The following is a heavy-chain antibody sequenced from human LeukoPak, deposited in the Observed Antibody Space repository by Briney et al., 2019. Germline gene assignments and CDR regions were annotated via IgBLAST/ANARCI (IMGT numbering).Heavy chain of an antibody. Sequence: GGSLRLSCAAPGFAFSNYGMHWVRQAPGKGLEWVALITYDGYYKYYADSVKGRFTISRDNSKNMYLQMNSLRAEDTAVYYCARVRGVHYDIDVWGQGTTVTVSS. D-gene: IGHD3-10*01. CDR1: GFAFSNYG. J-gene: IGHJ6*02. CDR3: ARVRGVHYDIDV. V-gene: IGHV3-30*03. CDR2: ITYDGYYK.